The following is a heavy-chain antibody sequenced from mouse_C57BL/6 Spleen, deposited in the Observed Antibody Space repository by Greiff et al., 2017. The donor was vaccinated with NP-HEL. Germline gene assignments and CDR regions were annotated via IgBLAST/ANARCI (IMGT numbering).Heavy chain of an antibody. CDR1: GYTFTSYW. V-gene: IGHV1-74*01. J-gene: IGHJ3*01. D-gene: IGHD2-4*01. CDR3: APAPYDYDWFAY. CDR2: IHPSDSDT. Sequence: QVQLQQPGAELVKPGASVKVSCKASGYTFTSYWMHWVKQRPGQGLEWIGRIHPSDSDTNYNQKFKGKATLTVDKSSSTAYMQLSSLTSEDSAVYYCAPAPYDYDWFAYWGQGTLVTVSA.